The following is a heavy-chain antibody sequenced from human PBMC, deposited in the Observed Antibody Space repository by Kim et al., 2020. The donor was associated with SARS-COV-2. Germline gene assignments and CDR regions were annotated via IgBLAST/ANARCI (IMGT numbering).Heavy chain of an antibody. Sequence: SETLSLTCAVYGGSFSGYYWSWIRQPPGKGLEWIGEINHSGSTNYNPSLKSRVTISVDTSKNQFSLKLSSVTAADTAVYYCARGPRLEWLSIGYYYYGMDVWGQGTTVTVSS. V-gene: IGHV4-34*01. CDR2: INHSGST. D-gene: IGHD3-3*01. J-gene: IGHJ6*02. CDR1: GGSFSGYY. CDR3: ARGPRLEWLSIGYYYYGMDV.